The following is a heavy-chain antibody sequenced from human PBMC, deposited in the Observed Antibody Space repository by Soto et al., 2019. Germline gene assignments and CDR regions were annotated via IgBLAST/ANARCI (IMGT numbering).Heavy chain of an antibody. CDR3: ARWSGYYSNYYYGMDV. D-gene: IGHD3-3*01. Sequence: GSLRLSCAASGFTFSSYDMHWVRQATGKGLEWVSAIGTAGDTYYPGSVKGRFTISRENAKNSLYLQMNSLRAEDTAVYYCARWSGYYSNYYYGMDVWGQGTTVTVSS. J-gene: IGHJ6*02. CDR1: GFTFSSYD. CDR2: IGTAGDT. V-gene: IGHV3-13*01.